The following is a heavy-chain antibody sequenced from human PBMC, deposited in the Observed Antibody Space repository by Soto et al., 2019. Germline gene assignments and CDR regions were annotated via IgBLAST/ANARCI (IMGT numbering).Heavy chain of an antibody. CDR1: GFTLSSYM. CDR3: AREGYCSTTSCYTYFDS. Sequence: GGSLRLSCAASGFTLSSYMMNWVRQAPGQGLEWISYISNSGSSIDYADSVKGRFTISRDNAKNSLYLQMNSLRAEDTAVFYCAREGYCSTTSCYTYFDSWGQGTLVTVSS. D-gene: IGHD2-2*02. V-gene: IGHV3-48*03. J-gene: IGHJ4*02. CDR2: ISNSGSSI.